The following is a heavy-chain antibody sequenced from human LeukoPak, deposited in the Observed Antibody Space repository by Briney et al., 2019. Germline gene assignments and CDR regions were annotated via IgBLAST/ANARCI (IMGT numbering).Heavy chain of an antibody. D-gene: IGHD4-23*01. Sequence: SETLSLTCAVYGGSFSGYYWSWIRQPPGKGLEWIGEINHSGSTNYNPSLKSRVTISVDTSKNQFSLKLSSVTAADTAVYYCARGGGGKPDPLDYWGQGTLVTVSS. CDR1: GGSFSGYY. CDR2: INHSGST. V-gene: IGHV4-34*01. J-gene: IGHJ4*02. CDR3: ARGGGGKPDPLDY.